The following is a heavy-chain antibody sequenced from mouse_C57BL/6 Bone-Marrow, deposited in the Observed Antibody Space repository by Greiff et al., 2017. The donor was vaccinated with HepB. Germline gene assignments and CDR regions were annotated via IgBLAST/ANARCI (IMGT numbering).Heavy chain of an antibody. D-gene: IGHD3-2*02. CDR1: GYAFSSSW. Sequence: QVQLQQSGPELVKPGASVKISCTASGYAFSSSWMNWVKQRPGKGLEWIGRIYPGDGDTNYNGKFKGKATLTADKSSSTAYMQLSSLTSEDSAVYFCAREGGTAQAPFAYWGQGTLVTVSA. CDR2: IYPGDGDT. J-gene: IGHJ3*01. V-gene: IGHV1-82*01. CDR3: AREGGTAQAPFAY.